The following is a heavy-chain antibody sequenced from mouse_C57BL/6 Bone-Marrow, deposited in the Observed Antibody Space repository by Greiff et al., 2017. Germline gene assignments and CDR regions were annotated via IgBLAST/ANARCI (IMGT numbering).Heavy chain of an antibody. J-gene: IGHJ3*01. Sequence: EVKLEESGGDLVKPGGSLKLSCAASGFTFSSYGMSWVRQTPDKSLEWVATISSGGSYTYYPDSVKGRFTISRANAKNTLYLQMSSLKSEDTAMYYCARHRGFWFAYWGQATLVTVSA. CDR1: GFTFSSYG. V-gene: IGHV5-6*02. CDR2: ISSGGSYT. CDR3: ARHRGFWFAY.